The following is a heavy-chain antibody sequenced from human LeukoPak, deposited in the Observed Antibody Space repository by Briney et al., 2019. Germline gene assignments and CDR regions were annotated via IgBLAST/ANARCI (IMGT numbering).Heavy chain of an antibody. Sequence: SVKVSCKASGGTFTHYAISWVRLAPGQGLEWMGGIIPIFDSPTYGQKFQDRVTMTTDESTSTAYLELSSLTSDDTAVYYCARQVVAAGFDDWGQGTLVTVSS. CDR3: ARQVVAAGFDD. V-gene: IGHV1-69*05. CDR2: IIPIFDSP. D-gene: IGHD6-25*01. J-gene: IGHJ4*02. CDR1: GGTFTHYA.